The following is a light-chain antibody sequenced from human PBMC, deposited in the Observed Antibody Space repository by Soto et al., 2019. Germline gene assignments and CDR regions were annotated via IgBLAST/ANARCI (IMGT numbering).Light chain of an antibody. CDR2: DVS. Sequence: QSALTQPASVSGSPGQSIAISCTGTSTDVGGFNYVSWYQQHPGKAPKLMIYDVSYRPSGVSDRFSGSKFGSTASLTISGLQAEDEAGYYCSSYTSSSTYVFGTGTKLTVL. CDR1: STDVGGFNY. CDR3: SSYTSSSTYV. J-gene: IGLJ1*01. V-gene: IGLV2-14*01.